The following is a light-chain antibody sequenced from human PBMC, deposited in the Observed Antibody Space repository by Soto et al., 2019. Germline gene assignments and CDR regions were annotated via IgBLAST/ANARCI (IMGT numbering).Light chain of an antibody. CDR1: QSVSSD. J-gene: IGKJ4*01. Sequence: EIVLTQSPATLSLSPGERATFSCRASQSVSSDLVWYQQKPGQAPRLLIYDASNRATGIPARFSGSGSGTDFPLTIRSLEPEDFAVYYCQQRSNWPPLTFGGGTKVEIK. V-gene: IGKV3-11*01. CDR3: QQRSNWPPLT. CDR2: DAS.